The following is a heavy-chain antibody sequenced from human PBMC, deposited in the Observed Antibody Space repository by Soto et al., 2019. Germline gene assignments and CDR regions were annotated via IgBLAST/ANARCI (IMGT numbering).Heavy chain of an antibody. V-gene: IGHV1-2*04. CDR1: GYTFTDYY. J-gene: IGHJ4*02. CDR3: ARDWGHYYGSGSFPSPHPSDI. CDR2: INPKSGGT. D-gene: IGHD3-10*01. Sequence: QVQLVQSGAEVKKPGTSVKVSCKASGYTFTDYYLHWVRQAPGQGREWMGWINPKSGGTHYAQKFEGWVTMTRDTSISTAYMEVNRLTCDETAVYYCARDWGHYYGSGSFPSPHPSDIWGQGTLVTVSS.